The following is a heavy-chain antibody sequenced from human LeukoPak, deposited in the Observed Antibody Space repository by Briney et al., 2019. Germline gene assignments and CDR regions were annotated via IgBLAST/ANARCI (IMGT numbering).Heavy chain of an antibody. D-gene: IGHD1-1*01. J-gene: IGHJ4*02. CDR3: SKGLAPTGTTHTAAGY. Sequence: GGSLRLSCAASEFTFSSYTINWVCQAPGKGLEWVSSISSTSTYISYADSVKGRFTISRDNAKNSLYLQMNSLRAEDSGVYYCSKGLAPTGTTHTAAGYWGQGTLVTVSS. CDR1: EFTFSSYT. V-gene: IGHV3-21*04. CDR2: ISSTSTYI.